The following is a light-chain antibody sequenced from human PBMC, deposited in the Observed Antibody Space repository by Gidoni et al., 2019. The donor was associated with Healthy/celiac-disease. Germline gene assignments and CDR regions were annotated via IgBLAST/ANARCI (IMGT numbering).Light chain of an antibody. J-gene: IGKJ1*01. CDR1: QSRRHSNGYNY. Sequence: DSVMTQSPLSLPVTTGEPDSIACSSSQSRRHSNGYNYLDWYPQKPGQSPQLLIYLGSNRAAGVPARFSGSGSGTDFTLKISRVEAEDVGVYYCMQALQTPRTFGQGTKVEIK. V-gene: IGKV2-28*01. CDR2: LGS. CDR3: MQALQTPRT.